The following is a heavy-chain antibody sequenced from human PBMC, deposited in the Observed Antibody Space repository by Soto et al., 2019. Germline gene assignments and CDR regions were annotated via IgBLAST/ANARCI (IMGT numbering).Heavy chain of an antibody. Sequence: PSETLSLTCTVSGGSISSYYWSWIRQPPGKGLEWIGYTHYSGSTNYNPSLKSRVTISVDTSKNQFSLKLSSVTAADTAVYYCGARRSIGCYFDYWGQGTLVTVSS. CDR1: GGSISSYY. V-gene: IGHV4-59*08. D-gene: IGHD6-19*01. J-gene: IGHJ4*02. CDR3: GARRSIGCYFDY. CDR2: THYSGST.